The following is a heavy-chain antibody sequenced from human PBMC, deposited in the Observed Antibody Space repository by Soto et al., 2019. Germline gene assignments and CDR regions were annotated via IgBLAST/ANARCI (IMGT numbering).Heavy chain of an antibody. V-gene: IGHV1-69*13. CDR3: ARTPLGVVVVAAYFDY. CDR2: IIPIFGTA. J-gene: IGHJ4*02. CDR1: GGTFSSYA. Sequence: SVKVSCKASGGTFSSYAISWVQQAPGQGLEWMGGIIPIFGTANYAQKFQGRVTITADESTSTAYMELSSLRSEDTAVYYCARTPLGVVVVAAYFDYWGQGTLVTVSS. D-gene: IGHD2-15*01.